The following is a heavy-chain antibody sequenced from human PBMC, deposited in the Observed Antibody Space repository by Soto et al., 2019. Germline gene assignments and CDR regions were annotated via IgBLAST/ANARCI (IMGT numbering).Heavy chain of an antibody. D-gene: IGHD6-13*01. CDR2: ISSSSSTI. CDR3: AREGGYSSSWYTFDY. CDR1: GFTFSSYS. J-gene: IGHJ4*02. V-gene: IGHV3-48*02. Sequence: PGGSLRLSCAASGFTFSSYSMNWVRQAPGKGLEWVSYISSSSSTIYYADSVKGRFTISRDNAKNSLYLQRNSLRDEDTAVYYCAREGGYSSSWYTFDYWGQGTLVTVSS.